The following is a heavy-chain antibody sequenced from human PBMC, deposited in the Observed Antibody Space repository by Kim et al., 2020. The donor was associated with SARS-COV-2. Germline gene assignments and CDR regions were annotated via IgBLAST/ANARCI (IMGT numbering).Heavy chain of an antibody. J-gene: IGHJ4*02. Sequence: SVKVSCKASGGTFSSYAISWVRQAPGQGLEWMGGIIPIFGTANYAQKFQGRVTITADESTSTAYMELSSLRSEDTAVYYCEVLLWFGELRLDYWGQGTLVTVSS. CDR3: EVLLWFGELRLDY. D-gene: IGHD3-10*01. CDR2: IIPIFGTA. CDR1: GGTFSSYA. V-gene: IGHV1-69*13.